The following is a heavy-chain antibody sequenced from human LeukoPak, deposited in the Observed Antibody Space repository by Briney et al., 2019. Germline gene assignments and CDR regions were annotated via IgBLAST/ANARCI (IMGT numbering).Heavy chain of an antibody. V-gene: IGHV3-30*02. CDR1: GFTFSSYG. Sequence: QSGGSLRLSCAASGFTFSSYGMHWVRQAPGKGLEWVAFIRYDGSNKYYADSVKGRFTISRDNSKNTLYLQMNSLRAEDTAVYYCARGNYDSDTHSWFDPWGQGTLVTVSS. CDR2: IRYDGSNK. J-gene: IGHJ5*02. CDR3: ARGNYDSDTHSWFDP. D-gene: IGHD3-22*01.